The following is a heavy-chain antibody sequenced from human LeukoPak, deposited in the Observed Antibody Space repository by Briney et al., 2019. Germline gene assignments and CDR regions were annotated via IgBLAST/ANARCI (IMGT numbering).Heavy chain of an antibody. J-gene: IGHJ6*03. CDR1: GFTFGDYA. CDR3: ARRRTIFGVGYDMDV. V-gene: IGHV3-49*03. Sequence: GGSLRLSCTASGFTFGDYAMSWFRQAPGKGLEWVGFIRSKAYGGTTEYAASVKGRFTISRDDSKSIAYLQMNSLKTEDTAVYYCARRRTIFGVGYDMDVWGKGTTVTVSS. CDR2: IRSKAYGGTT. D-gene: IGHD3-3*01.